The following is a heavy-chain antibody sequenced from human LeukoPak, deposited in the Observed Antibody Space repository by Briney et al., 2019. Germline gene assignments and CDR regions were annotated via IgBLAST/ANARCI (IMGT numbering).Heavy chain of an antibody. D-gene: IGHD3-22*01. CDR3: ARDWPPSDSRGFYSLEY. Sequence: GGSLRLSCAVSGFTFSSYWMSWVRQTPGKGLEWVANIKQDGSEKYYVDSVKGRFIISRDNAKNSLYLQMNSLRAEDTAVYYCARDWPPSDSRGFYSLEYWGQGTLVTVSS. CDR1: GFTFSSYW. J-gene: IGHJ4*02. V-gene: IGHV3-7*01. CDR2: IKQDGSEK.